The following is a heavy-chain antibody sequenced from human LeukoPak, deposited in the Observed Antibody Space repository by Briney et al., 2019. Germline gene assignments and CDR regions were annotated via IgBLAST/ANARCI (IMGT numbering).Heavy chain of an antibody. D-gene: IGHD2-21*02. Sequence: LRLSCAASGFTLSSYAMSWVRQAPGKGLEWIGYIYYSGSTYYNPSLKSRVTISVDTSKNQFSLKLSSVTAADTAVYYCARALNCGGDCYTYNWFDPWGQGTLVTVSS. CDR1: GFTLSSYA. CDR2: IYYSGST. J-gene: IGHJ5*02. CDR3: ARALNCGGDCYTYNWFDP. V-gene: IGHV4-31*02.